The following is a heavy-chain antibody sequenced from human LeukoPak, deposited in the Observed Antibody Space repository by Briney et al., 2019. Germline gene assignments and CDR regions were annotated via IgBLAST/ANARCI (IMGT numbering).Heavy chain of an antibody. V-gene: IGHV4-38-2*01. Sequence: SETLSLTCAVSGYSISSGYHWGWIRQSPGKGLEWIGFMYHSGSTYYDPSLKSRVTISVDTSKNQFSLKLSSVTAADTAVYYCARTHPYSGSFDYWGQGTLVTVSS. CDR1: GYSISSGYH. CDR2: MYHSGST. J-gene: IGHJ4*02. CDR3: ARTHPYSGSFDY. D-gene: IGHD1-26*01.